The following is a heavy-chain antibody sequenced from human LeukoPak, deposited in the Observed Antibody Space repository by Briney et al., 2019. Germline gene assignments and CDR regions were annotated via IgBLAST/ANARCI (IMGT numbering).Heavy chain of an antibody. Sequence: GGSLRLSCAASGFTFSSYEMNWVRQAPGKGLEWVSYISSSGSTIYYADSVKGRFTISRDNAKNSLYLQMNSLRAEDTAVYYCARNSGYDLSDYWGQGTLVTVSS. CDR2: ISSSGSTI. CDR1: GFTFSSYE. J-gene: IGHJ4*02. D-gene: IGHD5-12*01. V-gene: IGHV3-48*03. CDR3: ARNSGYDLSDY.